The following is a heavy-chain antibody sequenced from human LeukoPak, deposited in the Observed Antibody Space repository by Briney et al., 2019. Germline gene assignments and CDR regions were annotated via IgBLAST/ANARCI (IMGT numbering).Heavy chain of an antibody. J-gene: IGHJ4*02. CDR3: ARHSIYYDSSGYYYQLSGYFDY. V-gene: IGHV4-39*01. D-gene: IGHD3-22*01. CDR1: GGSISSGHYY. Sequence: SETLSLTCTVSGGSISSGHYYWGWIRQPPGKGLEWIGSIYYTGITYYNPSLKSRVTMSVDTSKNQFSLKLSSATAADTAVYYCARHSIYYDSSGYYYQLSGYFDYWGQGTLVTASS. CDR2: IYYTGIT.